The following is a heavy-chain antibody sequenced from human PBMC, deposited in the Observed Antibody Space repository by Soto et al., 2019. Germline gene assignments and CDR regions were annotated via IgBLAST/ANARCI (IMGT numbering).Heavy chain of an antibody. CDR2: INPSGGST. CDR3: ARGAPASYYDFWSGSRGYYYYYMDV. CDR1: GYTFTSYY. D-gene: IGHD3-3*01. J-gene: IGHJ6*03. V-gene: IGHV1-46*01. Sequence: ASVKVSCKASGYTFTSYYMHWVRQAPGQGLEWMGIINPSGGSTSYAQKFQGRVTMTRDTSTSTVYMELSSLRSEDTAVYYCARGAPASYYDFWSGSRGYYYYYMDVWGKGTTVTVSS.